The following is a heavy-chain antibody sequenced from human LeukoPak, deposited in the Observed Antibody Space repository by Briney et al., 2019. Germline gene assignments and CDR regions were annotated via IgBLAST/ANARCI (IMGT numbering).Heavy chain of an antibody. Sequence: SETLSLTCTVSSYSISSGFYWGWIRQPPGKGLEWIGSIHHSGSTYYSPSLKSRLTISVVTSKNQFSLMLTSVTAADTAVYYCARDPRFSPFDYWGQGTLVTVSS. CDR3: ARDPRFSPFDY. J-gene: IGHJ4*02. V-gene: IGHV4-38-2*02. CDR2: IHHSGST. CDR1: SYSISSGFY.